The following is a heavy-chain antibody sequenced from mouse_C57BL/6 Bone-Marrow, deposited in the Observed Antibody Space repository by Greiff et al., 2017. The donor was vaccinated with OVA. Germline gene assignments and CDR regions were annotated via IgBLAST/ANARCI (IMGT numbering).Heavy chain of an antibody. D-gene: IGHD1-1*02. CDR2: INYDGSST. CDR3: ARGLVWYFDV. V-gene: IGHV5-16*01. Sequence: EVKLVESEGGLVQPGSSMKLSCTASGFTFSDYYMAWVRQVPEKGLEWVANINYDGSSTYYLDSLKSRFIISRDNAKNILYLQMSSLKSEDTATYYCARGLVWYFDVWGTGTTVTVSS. CDR1: GFTFSDYY. J-gene: IGHJ1*03.